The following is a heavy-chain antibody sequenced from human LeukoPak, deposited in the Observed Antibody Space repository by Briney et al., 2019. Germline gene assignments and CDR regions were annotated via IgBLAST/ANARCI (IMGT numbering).Heavy chain of an antibody. J-gene: IGHJ4*02. Sequence: PGGSLRLSCAATGFTLSGHSMNWVRQAPGKGLDWVSSISPTSAYIYYQDSVKGRFTISRDNSKNTLYLQMNSLRAEDTAVYYCVKDSTSSWFGGDSEWGQGTLVTVSS. CDR1: GFTLSGHS. D-gene: IGHD6-13*01. V-gene: IGHV3-21*01. CDR3: VKDSTSSWFGGDSE. CDR2: ISPTSAYI.